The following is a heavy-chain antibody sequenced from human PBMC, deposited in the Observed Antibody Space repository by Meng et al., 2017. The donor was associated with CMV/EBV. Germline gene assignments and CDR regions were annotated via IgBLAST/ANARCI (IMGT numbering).Heavy chain of an antibody. J-gene: IGHJ5*02. D-gene: IGHD3-3*01. V-gene: IGHV5-51*01. CDR2: IYPGDSDT. Sequence: GESLKISCKGSGYSFTSYWIGWVRQMPGKGLEWMGIIYPGDSDTRCSPSFQGQVTISADKSISTAYLQWSSLKASDTAMYYCARGMVEIFGVVMRWFDPWGQGTLVTVSS. CDR1: GYSFTSYW. CDR3: ARGMVEIFGVVMRWFDP.